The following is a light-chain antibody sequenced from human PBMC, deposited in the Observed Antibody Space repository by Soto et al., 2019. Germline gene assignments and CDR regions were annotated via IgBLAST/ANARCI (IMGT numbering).Light chain of an antibody. Sequence: DIQLTQSPSFLSASVGDRVPITCRASQGISSYLAWYQPKPGKAPKLLIYAASTLQSGVPSRFSGSGSGTEFTLTISSLQPEDFATYYCQQLKDFGQGTRLEIK. V-gene: IGKV1-9*01. CDR1: QGISSY. J-gene: IGKJ5*01. CDR2: AAS. CDR3: QQLKD.